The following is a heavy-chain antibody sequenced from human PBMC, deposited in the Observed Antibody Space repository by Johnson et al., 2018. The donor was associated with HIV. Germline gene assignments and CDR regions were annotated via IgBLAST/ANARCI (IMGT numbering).Heavy chain of an antibody. V-gene: IGHV3-30-3*01. CDR2: ISYDGSNK. Sequence: QVQLVESGGGLVKPGRSLRLSCAASGFTFSSYAVHWVRQAPGKGLEWVAVISYDGSNKYYADSVKGRFTISRDNSKNTLHLQMNSLSAEDTAVYYCARRGVGATTDAFDIWGQGTMVTVSS. D-gene: IGHD1-26*01. CDR3: ARRGVGATTDAFDI. CDR1: GFTFSSYA. J-gene: IGHJ3*02.